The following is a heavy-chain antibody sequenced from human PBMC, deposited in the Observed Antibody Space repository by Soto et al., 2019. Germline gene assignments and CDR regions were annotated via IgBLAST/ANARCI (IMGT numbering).Heavy chain of an antibody. J-gene: IGHJ6*02. D-gene: IGHD1-20*01. Sequence: ASVKVSCKASGYTFTDYYMHWVRQAPVQGLEWMGWINPKSGDTNYAQKFQGRVTMTRDTSTSTAFMELSRLTSDDTAVYYCAREDITGTSLLYNYYGMDVWGQGTTVTVSS. V-gene: IGHV1-2*02. CDR2: INPKSGDT. CDR3: AREDITGTSLLYNYYGMDV. CDR1: GYTFTDYY.